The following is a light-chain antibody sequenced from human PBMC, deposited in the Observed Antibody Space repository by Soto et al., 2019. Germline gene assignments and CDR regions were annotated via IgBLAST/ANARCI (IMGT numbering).Light chain of an antibody. CDR2: DAS. CDR3: QQRTNWPIT. J-gene: IGKJ5*01. Sequence: EIVLTPSPATLSLSPVERATLSCRASQSVSSYLAWYQQKPGQAPRLLIYDASNRAPGIPARFSGSGSGTDFTLTISSLEPEDFAVYYCQQRTNWPITFGQGTRLDIK. CDR1: QSVSSY. V-gene: IGKV3-11*01.